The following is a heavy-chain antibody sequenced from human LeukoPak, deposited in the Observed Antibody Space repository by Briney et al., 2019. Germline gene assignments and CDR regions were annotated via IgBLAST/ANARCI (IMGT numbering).Heavy chain of an antibody. V-gene: IGHV4-34*01. Sequence: SETLSLTCANYGGPFSGFFWSWLRQPPGKGLEWIGSIYYSGSTYYNPSLKSRVTISVDTSKNQFSLKLSSVTAADTAVYYCARGGVHYYYMDVWGKGTTVTVSS. CDR1: GGPFSGFF. CDR3: ARGGVHYYYMDV. J-gene: IGHJ6*03. CDR2: IYYSGST. D-gene: IGHD3-10*01.